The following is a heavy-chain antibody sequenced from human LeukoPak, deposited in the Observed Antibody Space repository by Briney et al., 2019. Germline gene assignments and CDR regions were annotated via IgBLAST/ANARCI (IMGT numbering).Heavy chain of an antibody. D-gene: IGHD3-10*01. J-gene: IGHJ4*02. CDR3: ARGQLLWFGELLFAFDY. CDR2: INPNSGGT. CDR1: GYTFTGYY. Sequence: ASVKVSCKASGYTFTGYYMHWVRQAPGQGLEWMGWINPNSGGTNYTQKFQGRVTMTRDTSISTAYMELSRLRSDDTAVYYCARGQLLWFGELLFAFDYWGQGTLVTVSS. V-gene: IGHV1-2*02.